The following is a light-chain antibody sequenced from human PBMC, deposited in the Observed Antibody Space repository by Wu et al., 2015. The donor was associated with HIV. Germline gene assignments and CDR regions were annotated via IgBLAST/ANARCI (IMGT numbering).Light chain of an antibody. V-gene: IGKV3-20*01. Sequence: EIVLTQSPGTLSSSPGERATLSCRASQSVSSSFLAWYQQKPGQAPRLLIYGASSRATGIPDRFSGSGSGTDFTLTISRLEPEDFAVYYCQQYISSPWTFGQGTKVEIK. J-gene: IGKJ1*01. CDR1: QSVSSSF. CDR2: GAS. CDR3: QQYISSPWT.